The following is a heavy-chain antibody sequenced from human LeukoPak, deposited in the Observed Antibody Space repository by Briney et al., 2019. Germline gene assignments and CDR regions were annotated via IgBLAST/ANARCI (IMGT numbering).Heavy chain of an antibody. D-gene: IGHD3-10*01. V-gene: IGHV4-39*07. Sequence: SETLSLTCTVSGGSISSSSYYWGWIRQPPGKGLEWIGSIYYSGSTYYNPSLKSRVTISVDTSKNQFSLKLSSVTAADTAVYYCAREGLAMVRGVLPKEAWGWFDPWGQGTLVTVSS. J-gene: IGHJ5*02. CDR1: GGSISSSSYY. CDR3: AREGLAMVRGVLPKEAWGWFDP. CDR2: IYYSGST.